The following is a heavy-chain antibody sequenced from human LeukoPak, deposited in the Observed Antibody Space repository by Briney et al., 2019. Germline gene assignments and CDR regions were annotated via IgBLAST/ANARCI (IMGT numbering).Heavy chain of an antibody. CDR1: GLTVSTNY. J-gene: IGHJ4*02. CDR2: IYSGGGT. Sequence: PGGSLRLSCAASGLTVSTNYMSWVRQAPGKGLEWVSVIYSGGGTYYADSVKGRFTISRDNSKNTLYLQMNSLRAEDTAVYYCARDGGYSYGYGFDYWGQGTLVTVSS. D-gene: IGHD5-18*01. CDR3: ARDGGYSYGYGFDY. V-gene: IGHV3-53*01.